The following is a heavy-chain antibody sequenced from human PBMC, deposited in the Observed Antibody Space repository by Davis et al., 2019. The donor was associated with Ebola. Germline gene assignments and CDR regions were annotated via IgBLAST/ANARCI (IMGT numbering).Heavy chain of an antibody. D-gene: IGHD3-10*01. V-gene: IGHV1-2*04. CDR1: GYTFTGYY. Sequence: AASVKVSCKASGYTFTGYYMHWVRQAPGQGLEWMGWINPNSGGTNYVQKFQGWVTMTRDTSISTAYMELSRLRSDDTAVYYCASGLWFRELSDWGQGTLVTVSS. J-gene: IGHJ4*02. CDR2: INPNSGGT. CDR3: ASGLWFRELSD.